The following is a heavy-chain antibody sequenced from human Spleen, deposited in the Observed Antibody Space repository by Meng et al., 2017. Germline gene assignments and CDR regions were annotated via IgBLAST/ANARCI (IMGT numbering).Heavy chain of an antibody. CDR2: IYYTGNI. V-gene: IGHV4-30-4*01. CDR1: GGAISNGDSS. Sequence: QVQLLESGRGLVMPSQTLSVPRTGSGGAISNGDSSWSWIREPPGNGLEWIGYIYYTGNIDYNPSLNSRLTISVDMSKIQFALKLSSVTAPDTAVYDCARVLRSTRHFDYWGQGALVTVSS. CDR3: ARVLRSTRHFDY. J-gene: IGHJ4*02.